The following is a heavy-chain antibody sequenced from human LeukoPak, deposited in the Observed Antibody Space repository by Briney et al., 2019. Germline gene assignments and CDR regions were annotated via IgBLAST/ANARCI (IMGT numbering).Heavy chain of an antibody. CDR2: IYHSGST. J-gene: IGHJ4*02. CDR1: GGSISSGGYS. CDR3: ARSPDSSWYNY. D-gene: IGHD6-13*01. V-gene: IGHV4-30-4*07. Sequence: PSETLSLTCAVSGGSISSGGYSWSWIRQPPGKGLEWIGYIYHSGSTYYNPSLKSRVTMSVDTSKNQFSLKLSSVTAADTAVYYCARSPDSSWYNYWGQGTLVTVSS.